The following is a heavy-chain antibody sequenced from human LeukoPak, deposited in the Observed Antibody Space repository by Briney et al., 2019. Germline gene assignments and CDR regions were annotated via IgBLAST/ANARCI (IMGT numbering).Heavy chain of an antibody. CDR2: IYADGST. J-gene: IGHJ4*02. V-gene: IGHV3-66*04. D-gene: IGHD3-3*01. CDR1: GFIVSDND. Sequence: GGSLRLSCAASGFIVSDNDIKWVRQAPGKGLEWVSLIYADGSTHYTDSVKGRFSISRDNSQNTVYVQMNSLRGEDTAVYFCAKRSVPGRPGYWGQGTLVTVSS. CDR3: AKRSVPGRPGY.